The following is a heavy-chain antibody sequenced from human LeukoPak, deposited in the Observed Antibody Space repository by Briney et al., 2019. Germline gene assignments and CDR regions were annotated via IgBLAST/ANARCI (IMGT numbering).Heavy chain of an antibody. Sequence: PSQTLSLTCAVSGGSISSGGYSWSWIRQPPGQSLEWIGYIYHSGSTYYNPSLKSRVTISVDRSKNQFSLKLSSVTAADTAVYYCARERITMVRGPVGDNWFDPWGQGTLVTVSS. J-gene: IGHJ5*02. CDR3: ARERITMVRGPVGDNWFDP. CDR2: IYHSGST. CDR1: GGSISSGGYS. D-gene: IGHD3-10*01. V-gene: IGHV4-30-2*01.